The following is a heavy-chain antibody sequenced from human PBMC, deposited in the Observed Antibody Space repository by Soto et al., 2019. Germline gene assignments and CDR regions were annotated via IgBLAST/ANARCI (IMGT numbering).Heavy chain of an antibody. CDR2: ISWNRGSI. CDR3: ATDSSGSSHPAGYFQH. V-gene: IGHV3-9*01. J-gene: IGHJ1*01. D-gene: IGHD1-26*01. Sequence: SLRLPCEASGFIFDAYGMHWVRQAPGKGLGWVSGISWNRGSIGDPDSAKGRFTSSRDNAKNSLYLQMNSLRAEATALYYCATDSSGSSHPAGYFQHWGQGTLVAVSS. CDR1: GFIFDAYG.